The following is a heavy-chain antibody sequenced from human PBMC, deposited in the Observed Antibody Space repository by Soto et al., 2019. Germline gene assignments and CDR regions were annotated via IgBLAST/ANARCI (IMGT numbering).Heavy chain of an antibody. Sequence: SETLSLTCAVYGGSFSGYYWSWIRQPPGKGLEWIGEINHSGSTNYNPSLKSRVTISVDTSKNQFSLKLSSLTAADTAVYYCAAYGSGSYYKGYNWFDPWGQGTLVTVSS. CDR1: GGSFSGYY. CDR3: AAYGSGSYYKGYNWFDP. CDR2: INHSGST. J-gene: IGHJ5*02. D-gene: IGHD3-10*01. V-gene: IGHV4-34*01.